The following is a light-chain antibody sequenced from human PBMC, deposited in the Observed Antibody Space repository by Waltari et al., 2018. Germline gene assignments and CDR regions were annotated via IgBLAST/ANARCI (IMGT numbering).Light chain of an antibody. V-gene: IGKV4-1*01. CDR2: WAS. CDR3: QQYYSAPWT. J-gene: IGKJ1*01. Sequence: DIVMTQSPDSLAVSLGERATINCKSSQSILYSSNNKNYLAWYQQKPGQPPKLLFYWASNRESGVPDRFSGSGSGTDFTRTISSLQAEDVAVYYCQQYYSAPWTFGQGTKVEI. CDR1: QSILYSSNNKNY.